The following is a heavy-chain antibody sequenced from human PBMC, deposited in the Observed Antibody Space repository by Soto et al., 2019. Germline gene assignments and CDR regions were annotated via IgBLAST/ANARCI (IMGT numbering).Heavy chain of an antibody. CDR1: GFTFSSYA. CDR3: VKGLGDYRPYYYYYVMDV. J-gene: IGHJ6*02. V-gene: IGHV3-64D*08. D-gene: IGHD4-17*01. CDR2: ISSNGGST. Sequence: GGSLRLSCSASGFTFSSYAMHWVRQAPGKGLEYVSAISSNGGSTYYADSVKGRFTISRDNSKNTLYLQMSSLRAEDTAVYYCVKGLGDYRPYYYYYVMDVWGQGTTVTVSS.